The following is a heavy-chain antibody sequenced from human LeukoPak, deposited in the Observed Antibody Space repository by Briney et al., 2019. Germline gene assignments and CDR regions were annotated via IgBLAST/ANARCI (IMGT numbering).Heavy chain of an antibody. CDR2: IDYSGNS. Sequence: PSETLSLTCGVSGGSVSSSGYFWGWVRQAPGKGLEWIASIDYSGNSHYNASLNSRVSISVDTSKNEFSLKLNSVTATDTAIYYCVGHEKIGWLPVTHFAHGGQGPGVTVSS. D-gene: IGHD5-12*01. V-gene: IGHV4-39*01. CDR3: VGHEKIGWLPVTHFAH. J-gene: IGHJ4*02. CDR1: GGSVSSSGYF.